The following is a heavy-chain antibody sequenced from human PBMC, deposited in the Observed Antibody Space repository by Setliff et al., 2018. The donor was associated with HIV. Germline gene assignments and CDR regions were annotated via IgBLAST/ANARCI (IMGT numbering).Heavy chain of an antibody. J-gene: IGHJ5*02. Sequence: ASVKVSCKASGYNFINYGISWVRQAPGQGLEWMGWISAYNGNTDYAPRLLGRVTMTTDKFTSTAYMELRSLSFDDTTVYYCARARLQGIVTAVGPRDNCLDPWGQGTRVTVSS. CDR1: GYNFINYG. D-gene: IGHD1-26*01. V-gene: IGHV1-18*01. CDR3: ARARLQGIVTAVGPRDNCLDP. CDR2: ISAYNGNT.